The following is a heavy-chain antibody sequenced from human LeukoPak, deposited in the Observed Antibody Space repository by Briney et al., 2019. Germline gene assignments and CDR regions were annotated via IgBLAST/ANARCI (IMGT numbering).Heavy chain of an antibody. V-gene: IGHV3-21*01. D-gene: IGHD6-19*01. J-gene: IGHJ4*02. CDR1: GFTFSSYS. CDR2: ISSSSSYI. Sequence: GGSLRLSCAASGFTFSSYSMNWVRQAPGKGLEWVSSISSSSSYIYYADSVKGRFTISRDNAKNSLYLQMNSLRAEDTAVYYCASEFRRIEAVAGRGGKVDYWGQGTLVTVSS. CDR3: ASEFRRIEAVAGRGGKVDY.